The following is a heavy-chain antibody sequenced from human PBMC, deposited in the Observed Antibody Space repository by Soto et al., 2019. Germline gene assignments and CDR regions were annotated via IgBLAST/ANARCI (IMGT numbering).Heavy chain of an antibody. CDR3: AKAGITVFGLVPHFDF. J-gene: IGHJ4*02. Sequence: SETLSLTCTVSGGSVSSGSYYWSWIRQPPGKGLEWIGYIYYSGSTNYNPSLKSRINIIPDTSNNQFSLHLNSVTPEDTAIYYCAKAGITVFGLVPHFDFWGQGTPVTVSS. D-gene: IGHD3-3*01. V-gene: IGHV4-61*01. CDR2: IYYSGST. CDR1: GGSVSSGSYY.